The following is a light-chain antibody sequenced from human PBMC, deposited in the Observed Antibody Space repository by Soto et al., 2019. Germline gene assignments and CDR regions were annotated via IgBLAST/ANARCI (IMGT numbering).Light chain of an antibody. Sequence: EIVLTQSQGTLSLSPGERATLSCRASQSISSNYLAWYQQKPGQAPRLLIYAASTGAAGIPARFSGSGSGTDFTLTISSLQSEDFAVYYCQQYYDWPITFGQGTRLEIK. J-gene: IGKJ5*01. CDR3: QQYYDWPIT. V-gene: IGKV3-15*01. CDR1: QSISSN. CDR2: AAS.